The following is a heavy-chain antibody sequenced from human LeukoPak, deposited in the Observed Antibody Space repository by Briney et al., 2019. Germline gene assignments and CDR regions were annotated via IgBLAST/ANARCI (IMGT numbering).Heavy chain of an antibody. Sequence: ASETLSLTCTVSGGSISSGDYYWSWIRQAPGKGLEWVSAISGSGGSTYYADSVKGRFTISRDNSKNTLYLQMNSLRAEDTAVYYCAKLHNLNSDYWGQGTLVTVSS. CDR2: ISGSGGST. CDR3: AKLHNLNSDY. J-gene: IGHJ4*02. D-gene: IGHD1-14*01. V-gene: IGHV3-23*01. CDR1: GGSISSGDYY.